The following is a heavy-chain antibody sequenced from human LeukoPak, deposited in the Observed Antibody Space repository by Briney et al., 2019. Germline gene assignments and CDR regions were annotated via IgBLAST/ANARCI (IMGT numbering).Heavy chain of an antibody. V-gene: IGHV1-18*01. CDR1: GYTFTSYG. J-gene: IGHJ4*02. CDR2: ISAYNGNT. Sequence: GASVKVSCKASGYTFTSYGISWVRQAPGQGLEWMGWISAYNGNTNHAQKLQGRVTMTTDTSTSTAYMELRSLRSDDTAVYYCARAFDVLRFLEWPREYYFDYWGQGTLVTVSS. CDR3: ARAFDVLRFLEWPREYYFDY. D-gene: IGHD3-3*01.